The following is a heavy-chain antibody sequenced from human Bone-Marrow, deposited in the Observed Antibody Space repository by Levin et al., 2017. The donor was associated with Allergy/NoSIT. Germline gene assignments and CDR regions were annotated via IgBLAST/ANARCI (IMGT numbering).Heavy chain of an antibody. CDR1: GFDFDDYA. CDR2: IGWDSHIL. J-gene: IGHJ3*01. CDR3: ARDNGYQWPYALNV. D-gene: IGHD2-2*03. Sequence: GGSLRLSCVVSGFDFDDYAMHWVRQVPGKGLEWVSGIGWDSHILGYGDSVKGRFTISRDNSKNVLVLHMGSLRGNDTALYYCARDNGYQWPYALNVWGQGTMVTVSS. V-gene: IGHV3-9*01.